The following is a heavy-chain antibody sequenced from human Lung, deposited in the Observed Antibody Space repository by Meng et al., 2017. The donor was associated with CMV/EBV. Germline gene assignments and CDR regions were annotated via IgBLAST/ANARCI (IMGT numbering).Heavy chain of an antibody. CDR3: AREAGRDGYATPKFDY. V-gene: IGHV4-31*03. CDR2: IYYTGST. Sequence: GLGPGLGKPSQPLSLTCTVSGGSIGSGGYYWSWIRQHPGKGLEWIGYIYYTGSTFYNPSLKSRVTISVDTSKNQFSLKLIPATAADTAVYYCAREAGRDGYATPKFDYWGQGTLVTVSS. D-gene: IGHD5-24*01. J-gene: IGHJ4*02. CDR1: GGSIGSGGYY.